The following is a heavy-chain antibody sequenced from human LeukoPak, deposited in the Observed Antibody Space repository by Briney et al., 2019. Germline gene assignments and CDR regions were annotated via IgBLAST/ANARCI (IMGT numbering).Heavy chain of an antibody. CDR2: ISAYNGNT. D-gene: IGHD2-2*01. Sequence: ASVKVSCKASGYTFTSYGISWVRQAPGQGLEWMGWISAYNGNTNYAQKLQGRVTMTTDTSTSTAYMELRSLRSDDTAVYYCARRSQIVVVPAAMPVDYYYYYMDVWGKGTTVTVSS. J-gene: IGHJ6*03. V-gene: IGHV1-18*01. CDR1: GYTFTSYG. CDR3: ARRSQIVVVPAAMPVDYYYYYMDV.